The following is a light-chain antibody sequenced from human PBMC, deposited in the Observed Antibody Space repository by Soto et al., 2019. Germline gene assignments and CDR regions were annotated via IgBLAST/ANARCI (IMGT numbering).Light chain of an antibody. CDR2: EVS. CDR3: TSHAGSINLV. V-gene: IGLV2-8*01. J-gene: IGLJ3*02. Sequence: QSVLTQPPSASGSPGQSVTISCTGTSSDVGGYNYVSWYQQHPGKAPKLMIYEVSKRPSGVPERFSGSKSGNTASLTVSGLQAEDEADYYCTSHAGSINLVFGGGTKLTVL. CDR1: SSDVGGYNY.